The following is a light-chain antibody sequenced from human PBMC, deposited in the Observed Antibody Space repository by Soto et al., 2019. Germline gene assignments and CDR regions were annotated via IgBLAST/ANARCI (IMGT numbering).Light chain of an antibody. CDR3: AAWDDSLRGWV. V-gene: IGLV1-44*01. J-gene: IGLJ3*02. CDR2: SNY. CDR1: SSNIGSHT. Sequence: QSVLTQPPSASGTPGQRITISCSGSSSNIGSHTLNWYQQLPGTAPILLIYSNYQRPSGVPDRFSGSKSGTSGSLAISGLQSEDEDEYYCAAWDDSLRGWVFGGGTKLTVL.